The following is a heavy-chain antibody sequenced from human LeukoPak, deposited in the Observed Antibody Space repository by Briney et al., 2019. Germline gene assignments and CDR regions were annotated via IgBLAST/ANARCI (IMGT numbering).Heavy chain of an antibody. Sequence: PSETLSLTCTVSGGSISCYYWSWIRQPPGKGLEWIGYIYTSGSTNYNPSLKSRVTISVDTSKNQFSLKLSSVTAADTAVYYCARQGLSWGNSDYYYYYMDVWGKGTTVTVSS. CDR3: ARQGLSWGNSDYYYYYMDV. J-gene: IGHJ6*03. D-gene: IGHD4-23*01. CDR1: GGSISCYY. V-gene: IGHV4-4*09. CDR2: IYTSGST.